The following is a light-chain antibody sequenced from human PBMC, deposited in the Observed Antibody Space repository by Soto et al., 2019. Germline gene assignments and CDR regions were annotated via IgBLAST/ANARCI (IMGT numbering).Light chain of an antibody. V-gene: IGKV1-5*01. Sequence: DIQMTQSPSTLSASVGDRVTITCRASQSISGWLAWYQQKPGKAPKLLIYDVSSLESGVPSRFSGSGSGTAFTLAISSLQPDDFAAYYCQQYSSYPWTFGQGTKVEIK. CDR3: QQYSSYPWT. J-gene: IGKJ1*01. CDR2: DVS. CDR1: QSISGW.